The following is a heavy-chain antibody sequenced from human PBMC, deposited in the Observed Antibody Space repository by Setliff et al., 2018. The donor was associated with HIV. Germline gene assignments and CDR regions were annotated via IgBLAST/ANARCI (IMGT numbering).Heavy chain of an antibody. D-gene: IGHD3-10*01. CDR1: GGAFSSYA. V-gene: IGHV1-69*13. CDR2: IIPIFATV. Sequence: SVKVSCKASGGAFSSYAISWVRQAPGQGLEWMGGIIPIFATVNYAQKFQGRLTITADESTSTAHMELVGLTSEDTAVYYCARGSPIVWFGEFLYPEIDYWGQGSLVTVSS. CDR3: ARGSPIVWFGEFLYPEIDY. J-gene: IGHJ4*02.